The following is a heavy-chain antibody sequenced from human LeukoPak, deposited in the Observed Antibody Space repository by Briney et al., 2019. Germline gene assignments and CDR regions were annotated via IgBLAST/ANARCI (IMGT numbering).Heavy chain of an antibody. CDR1: GFTFNNYT. Sequence: KSGGSLRLSCAASGFTFNNYTMNWVRQAPGKGLEWVSSISRSSIYIYYADSVKGRFTISRDNAKNSLYLQMNSLRAEDTAVYYCARDRESHDYWDGLDIWGQGTMVTVSS. D-gene: IGHD3-3*01. J-gene: IGHJ3*02. CDR3: ARDRESHDYWDGLDI. V-gene: IGHV3-21*01. CDR2: ISRSSIYI.